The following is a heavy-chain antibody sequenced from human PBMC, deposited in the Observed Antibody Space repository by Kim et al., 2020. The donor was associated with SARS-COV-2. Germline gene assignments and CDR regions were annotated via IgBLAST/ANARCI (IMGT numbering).Heavy chain of an antibody. CDR2: IYSDDSP. J-gene: IGHJ3*02. Sequence: GGSLRLSCAASGFTVSRDYMSWVRQAPGKGLEWVSAIYSDDSPHYSDSVKGRFTISRDNYKNTLDLQMNSLTVEDTAVYFCVRVGYKNGFGGFDIWGQGTMVTVSS. D-gene: IGHD5-18*01. CDR3: VRVGYKNGFGGFDI. V-gene: IGHV3-53*01. CDR1: GFTVSRDY.